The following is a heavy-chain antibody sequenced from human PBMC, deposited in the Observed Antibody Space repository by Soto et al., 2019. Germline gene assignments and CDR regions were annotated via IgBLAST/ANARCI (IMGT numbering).Heavy chain of an antibody. CDR1: GYTFTSYD. V-gene: IGHV1-8*01. CDR2: MNPNSGNT. CDR3: AGGLYEVRRLDP. D-gene: IGHD5-12*01. J-gene: IGHJ5*02. Sequence: ASVKVSCKASGYTFTSYDINWVRQATGQGHEWMGWMNPNSGNTGYAQKFQGRVTMTRNTSISTAYMELSSLRSEDTAVYYCAGGLYEVRRLDPWGQGTLVTVSS.